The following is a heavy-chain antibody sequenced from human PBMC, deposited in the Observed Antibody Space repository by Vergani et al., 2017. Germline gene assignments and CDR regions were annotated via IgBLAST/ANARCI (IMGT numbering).Heavy chain of an antibody. J-gene: IGHJ4*02. D-gene: IGHD4-17*01. CDR3: ARSRSATGTTDYFDY. Sequence: QLQLQESGPGLVKPSETLSLTCTVSGVSIGSNSYYWGWIRQPPGKGLEWIGTIYYTGTTYYNEAHKSRLTISVDTSKNQFSLNLTSVTAADTAVYFCARSRSATGTTDYFDYWGQGTLVTVSS. CDR1: GVSIGSNSYY. V-gene: IGHV4-39*01. CDR2: IYYTGTT.